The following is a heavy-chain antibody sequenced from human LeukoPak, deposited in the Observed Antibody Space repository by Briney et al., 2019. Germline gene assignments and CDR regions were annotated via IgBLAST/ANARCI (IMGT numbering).Heavy chain of an antibody. V-gene: IGHV1-2*02. CDR3: ARLLVTTGD. D-gene: IGHD4-11*01. CDR2: INPNSGGT. Sequence: ASVKVSCKASGYIFTGYYMHWVRQAPGQGLEWMAWINPNSGGTKYAQKFQGRVTMTRDTSITTAYMELSRLRSDDTAVYYCARLLVTTGDWGQGTLVTVSS. J-gene: IGHJ4*02. CDR1: GYIFTGYY.